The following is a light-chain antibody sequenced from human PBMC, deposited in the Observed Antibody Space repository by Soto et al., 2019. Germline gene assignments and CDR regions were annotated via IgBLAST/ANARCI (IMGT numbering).Light chain of an antibody. CDR3: GSWDSSLLAMV. CDR2: DND. CDR1: SSNIGNNY. V-gene: IGLV1-51*01. J-gene: IGLJ3*02. Sequence: QSVLTQPPSVSAAPGQKVTISCSGGSSNIGNNYVCWYQHLPGTAPKLLIYDNDKRPSGIPDRFSGSKSGTSATLDITGLLAEDEDDYYCGSWDSSLLAMVLGGGTKLTVL.